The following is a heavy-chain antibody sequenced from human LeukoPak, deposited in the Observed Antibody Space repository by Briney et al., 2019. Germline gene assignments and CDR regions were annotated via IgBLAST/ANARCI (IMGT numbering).Heavy chain of an antibody. Sequence: PGGSLRLSCAASGFTFSGYPMHWVRQAPGKGLEWVSDINGSGGSTYYAGSVKGRFTISRDNAKNSLYLQMNSLRAEDTAVYYCARVDFWSGYGHYFDYWGQGTLVTVSS. V-gene: IGHV3-23*01. J-gene: IGHJ4*02. D-gene: IGHD3-3*01. CDR2: INGSGGST. CDR3: ARVDFWSGYGHYFDY. CDR1: GFTFSGYP.